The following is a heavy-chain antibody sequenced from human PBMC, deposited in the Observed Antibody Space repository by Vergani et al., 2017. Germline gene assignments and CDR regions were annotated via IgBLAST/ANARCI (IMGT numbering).Heavy chain of an antibody. D-gene: IGHD4-23*01. J-gene: IGHJ3*02. V-gene: IGHV5-10-1*03. CDR1: GYSFTSYW. CDR3: ARHYDYGCTYDAVDI. CDR2: IDPSDSST. Sequence: DVQLVQSGAEVKKPGESLRISCKGSGYSFTSYWISWVRQMPGKGLEWMGRIDPSDSSTNYSPSFQGHVTISADKSIRPAYLQRSSLKASDTAMYYCARHYDYGCTYDAVDIWGQGTMVTGSS.